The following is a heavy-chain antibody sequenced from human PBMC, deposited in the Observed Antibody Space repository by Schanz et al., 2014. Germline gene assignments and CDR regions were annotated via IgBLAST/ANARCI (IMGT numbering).Heavy chain of an antibody. V-gene: IGHV1-46*01. Sequence: QVQLVQSGAEVKKPGASVKVSCKASGYTFTSYSMHWVRQAPGQGLEWMGMINPSGGSTSYAQKFQGRVTMTRDTSTSTVYMELSSLTSEDTAVHYCARGRGFYDYWGQGTLVTVSS. J-gene: IGHJ4*02. CDR3: ARGRGFYDY. CDR2: INPSGGST. D-gene: IGHD3-10*01. CDR1: GYTFTSYS.